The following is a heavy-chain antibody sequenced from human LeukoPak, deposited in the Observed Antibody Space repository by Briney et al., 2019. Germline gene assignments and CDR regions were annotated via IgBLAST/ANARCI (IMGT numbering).Heavy chain of an antibody. CDR2: IYYSGTT. D-gene: IGHD3-10*01. J-gene: IGHJ3*01. CDR1: GGSISTSSYY. Sequence: PSETLSLTCTVSGGSISTSSYYWGWIRQSPGKGLEWIGSIYYSGTTYYNPSLKSRVTISVDTSKNQFSLRLSSVTAADTAVYYCARDPPRGVVRAFDVWGQGTMVTVSS. V-gene: IGHV4-39*07. CDR3: ARDPPRGVVRAFDV.